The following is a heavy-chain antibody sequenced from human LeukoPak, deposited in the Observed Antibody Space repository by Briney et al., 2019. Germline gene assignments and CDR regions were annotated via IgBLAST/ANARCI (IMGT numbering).Heavy chain of an antibody. V-gene: IGHV4-59*01. CDR3: ARENGDYGDYVDAFDI. CDR2: IYYSGST. CDR1: GGSISSYY. J-gene: IGHJ3*02. D-gene: IGHD4-17*01. Sequence: SETLSLTCTVSGGSISSYYWSWIRQPPGKGLEWIGYIYYSGSTNYNPSLKSRVTISVDTSKNQFSLKLSSVTAADTAVYYCARENGDYGDYVDAFDIWGQGTMVTVSS.